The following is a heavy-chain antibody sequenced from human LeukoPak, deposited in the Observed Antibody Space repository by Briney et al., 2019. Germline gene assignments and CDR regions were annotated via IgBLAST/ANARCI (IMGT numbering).Heavy chain of an antibody. CDR1: EGTFSSYA. CDR2: IIPIFGTA. J-gene: IGHJ4*02. D-gene: IGHD3-3*01. CDR3: AREPRSGYYPYYFDY. V-gene: IGHV1-69*01. Sequence: SVKVSCKASEGTFSSYAISWVRQAPGQGLEWMGGIIPIFGTANYAQKFQGRVTITADESTSTAYMELNSLRSEDTAVYYCAREPRSGYYPYYFDYWGQGTLVTVSS.